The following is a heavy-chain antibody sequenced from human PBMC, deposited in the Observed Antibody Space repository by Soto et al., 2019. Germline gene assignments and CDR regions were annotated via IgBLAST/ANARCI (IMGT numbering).Heavy chain of an antibody. D-gene: IGHD4-17*01. CDR3: SKDRDGYGETLDY. CDR2: ISGSGSST. Sequence: GGSLRLSCAASGFTFSSYAMSWVRQAPGKGLEWVSAISGSGSSTYYADSVKGRVTISRDNSKNKLYLQMNSLRAEDTAVYYGSKDRDGYGETLDYWGQGTLVTVSS. CDR1: GFTFSSYA. V-gene: IGHV3-23*01. J-gene: IGHJ4*02.